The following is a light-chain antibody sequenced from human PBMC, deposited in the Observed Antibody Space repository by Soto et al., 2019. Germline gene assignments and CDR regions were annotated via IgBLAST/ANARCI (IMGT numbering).Light chain of an antibody. V-gene: IGKV3-15*01. J-gene: IGKJ2*01. CDR1: QSISNN. Sequence: EIVMTQSPDTLSVSPGESASLSCRARQSISNNLAWYQQKPGQAPRLLIYGASTRTTGIPARFSGSGSGTEFTLTISSLQSEDFAVYYCQQYNNWPYTFAQGTNLEI. CDR3: QQYNNWPYT. CDR2: GAS.